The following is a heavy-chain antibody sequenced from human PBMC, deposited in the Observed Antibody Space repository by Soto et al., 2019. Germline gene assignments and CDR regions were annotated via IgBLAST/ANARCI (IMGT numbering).Heavy chain of an antibody. CDR3: AKVANSGIQLWDNYFDY. Sequence: GGSLRLSCAASGFTFSSYAMSWVRQAPGKGLEWVSAISGSGGSTYYADSVKGRFTISRDNSKNTLYLQMNSLRAEDTAVYYCAKVANSGIQLWDNYFDYWGQGTLVTVSS. J-gene: IGHJ4*02. CDR2: ISGSGGST. D-gene: IGHD5-18*01. CDR1: GFTFSSYA. V-gene: IGHV3-23*01.